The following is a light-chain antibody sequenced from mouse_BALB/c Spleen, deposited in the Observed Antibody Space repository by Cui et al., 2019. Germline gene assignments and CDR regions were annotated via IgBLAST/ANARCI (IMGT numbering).Light chain of an antibody. V-gene: IGKV4-74*01. Sequence: QIVRTQTPAIMSSPLGERVTTTSTASSSVSSGYLHCNQRKPGSSPKLWIYSTSNLASGVPARFGGSGSGTSYSLTISGMEAENAATYYCHQYHRSPFTFGSGTKLEIK. J-gene: IGKJ4*01. CDR1: SSVSSGY. CDR2: STS. CDR3: HQYHRSPFT.